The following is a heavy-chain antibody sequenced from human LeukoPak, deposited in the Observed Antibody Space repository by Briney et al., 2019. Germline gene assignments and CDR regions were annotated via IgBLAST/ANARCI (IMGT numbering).Heavy chain of an antibody. Sequence: AGGSLRLSCAASGFTFLTYAMSWVRQALGKGLQWVSVIRDSGASTYYADSVKGRFTISRDNSKNTLYLQMNSLRAEDTAVYYCAKAGRSGWYPGWPFDIWGQGTMVTVSS. CDR3: AKAGRSGWYPGWPFDI. CDR1: GFTFLTYA. CDR2: IRDSGAST. V-gene: IGHV3-23*01. D-gene: IGHD6-19*01. J-gene: IGHJ3*02.